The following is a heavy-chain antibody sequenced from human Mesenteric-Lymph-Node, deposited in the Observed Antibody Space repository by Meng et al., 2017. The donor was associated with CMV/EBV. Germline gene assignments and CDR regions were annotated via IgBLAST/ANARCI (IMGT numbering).Heavy chain of an antibody. CDR1: GGSFSGYY. CDR3: ARGSSYDILTGYFDY. Sequence: VRLSQWGAGLLKPSEPLSVTCAVYGGSFSGYYWNWIRQSPEKGLEWIGEINHSGSTTYNPSFTSRIIISVDTSTNQISLNMSSVTAADTAVYYCARGSSYDILTGYFDYWGQGALVTVSS. V-gene: IGHV4-34*01. CDR2: INHSGST. D-gene: IGHD3-9*01. J-gene: IGHJ4*02.